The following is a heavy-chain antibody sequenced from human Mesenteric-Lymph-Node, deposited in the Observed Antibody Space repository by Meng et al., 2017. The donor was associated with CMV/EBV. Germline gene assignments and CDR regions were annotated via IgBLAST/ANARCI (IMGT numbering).Heavy chain of an antibody. Sequence: SAQVSCNASAFAFGRSAVHWVRQARGQGLEWIGWMVVVSANTNYAEKFQDRVTFTRDTSASTAYMELSSLTSADTAVYYCASPDILVTPEDFNYYAMDVWGQGTTVTVSS. D-gene: IGHD2-15*01. CDR2: MVVVSANT. J-gene: IGHJ6*02. CDR1: AFAFGRSA. V-gene: IGHV1-58*01. CDR3: ASPDILVTPEDFNYYAMDV.